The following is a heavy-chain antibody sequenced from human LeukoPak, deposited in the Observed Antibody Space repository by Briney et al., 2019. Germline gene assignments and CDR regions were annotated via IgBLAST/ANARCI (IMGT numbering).Heavy chain of an antibody. Sequence: PSETLSLTCTVSGCSLSRYYWSLIRQPPGKGLEWIGYISYSGSTNYNPSLESRVTISVDTSKSQFSLRLSSVTAADTAVYYCARAGGNWFDPWGQGTLVTVSS. J-gene: IGHJ5*02. CDR1: GCSLSRYY. D-gene: IGHD3-10*01. V-gene: IGHV4-59*01. CDR2: ISYSGST. CDR3: ARAGGNWFDP.